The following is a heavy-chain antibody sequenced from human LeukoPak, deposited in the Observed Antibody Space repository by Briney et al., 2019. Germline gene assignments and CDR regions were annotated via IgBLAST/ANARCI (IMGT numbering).Heavy chain of an antibody. V-gene: IGHV4-59*01. CDR2: IYYSGST. CDR1: GGSFSGYY. Sequence: SETLSLTCAVYGGSFSGYYWSWIRQPPGKGLEWIGYIYYSGSTNYNPSLKSRVTISVDTSKNQFSLKLSSVTAADTAVYYCARDRGVTANWGQGTLVTVSS. J-gene: IGHJ4*02. CDR3: ARDRGVTAN. D-gene: IGHD2-21*02.